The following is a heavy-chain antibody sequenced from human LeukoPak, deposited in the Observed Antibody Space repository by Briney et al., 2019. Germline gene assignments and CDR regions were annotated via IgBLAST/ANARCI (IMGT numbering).Heavy chain of an antibody. Sequence: GASVKVSCKASGYTFTSYDINWVRQATGQGLEWMGWMNPNSGNTGYAQKLQGRVTMTTDTSTSTAYMELRSLRSDDTAVYYCARSPSGSYFDYWGQGTLVTVSS. CDR3: ARSPSGSYFDY. D-gene: IGHD3-10*01. V-gene: IGHV1-8*01. CDR1: GYTFTSYD. CDR2: MNPNSGNT. J-gene: IGHJ4*02.